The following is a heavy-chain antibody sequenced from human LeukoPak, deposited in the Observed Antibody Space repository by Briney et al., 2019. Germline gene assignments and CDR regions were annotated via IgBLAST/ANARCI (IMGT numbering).Heavy chain of an antibody. CDR3: AKAQWLVHDAFNI. V-gene: IGHV3-23*01. CDR1: GFTFSTCA. J-gene: IGHJ3*02. D-gene: IGHD6-19*01. CDR2: ISGSGDST. Sequence: GGSLRLSCAASGFTFSTCAMNWVRQAPGKGLEWVSTISGSGDSTYYADSVKGRFTISRDNSRNTVYLQMNSLTVEDTAVYYCAKAQWLVHDAFNIWGQGTMVTVSS.